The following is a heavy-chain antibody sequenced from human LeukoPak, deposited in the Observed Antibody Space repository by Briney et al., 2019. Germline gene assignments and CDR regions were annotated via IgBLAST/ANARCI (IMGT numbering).Heavy chain of an antibody. V-gene: IGHV1-2*02. CDR2: INPNSGGT. J-gene: IGHJ6*02. D-gene: IGHD6-19*01. CDR1: GYTFIGYY. Sequence: ASETVSCKASGYTFIGYYMHWVRQAPGQGLEWMGWINPNSGGTNYAQKFQGRVTMTRGTSISTAYMELSRLRSDDTAVYYCCGSSLAGSDGMDVWGQGTTVTVSS. CDR3: CGSSLAGSDGMDV.